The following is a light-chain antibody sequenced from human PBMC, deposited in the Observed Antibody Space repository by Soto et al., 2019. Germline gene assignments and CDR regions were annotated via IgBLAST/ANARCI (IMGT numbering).Light chain of an antibody. V-gene: IGKV3-11*01. CDR2: DAS. CDR1: QYINRY. CDR3: QQRSNWPIT. J-gene: IGKJ5*01. Sequence: EIVLTQSPATLSLSAGERATLSCRASQYINRYLAGYHQKPGQPPRLLIYDASARATGIPARFSGSGSGTDFTLTISSQEPEDFAVYYCQQRSNWPITFGQGTRLEIK.